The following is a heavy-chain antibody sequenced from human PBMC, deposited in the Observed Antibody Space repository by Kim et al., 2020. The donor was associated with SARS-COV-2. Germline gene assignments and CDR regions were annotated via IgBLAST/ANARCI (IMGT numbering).Heavy chain of an antibody. Sequence: GGSLRLSCAASGFTFSSYAMHWVRQAPGKGLEWVAVIWYDGSNKYYADSVKGRFTISRDNSKNTLYLQMNSLRAEDTAVYYCAKVTLPYYDILTGYPSDAFDIWGQGTMVTVSS. V-gene: IGHV3-33*06. CDR2: IWYDGSNK. CDR1: GFTFSSYA. J-gene: IGHJ3*02. CDR3: AKVTLPYYDILTGYPSDAFDI. D-gene: IGHD3-9*01.